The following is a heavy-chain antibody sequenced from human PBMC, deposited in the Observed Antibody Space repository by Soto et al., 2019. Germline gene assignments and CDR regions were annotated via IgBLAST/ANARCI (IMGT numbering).Heavy chain of an antibody. V-gene: IGHV4-30-4*01. Sequence: SETLSLTCSVSGGPISGGDYFLSWLRQPPGKGLEWIGYIYYSGSTYYNPSLKSRVTISVDTSKNQFSLKLSSVTAADTAVYYCARTPYYDNHFDYWGQGTLVTVSS. CDR2: IYYSGST. D-gene: IGHD3-22*01. CDR1: GGPISGGDYF. CDR3: ARTPYYDNHFDY. J-gene: IGHJ4*02.